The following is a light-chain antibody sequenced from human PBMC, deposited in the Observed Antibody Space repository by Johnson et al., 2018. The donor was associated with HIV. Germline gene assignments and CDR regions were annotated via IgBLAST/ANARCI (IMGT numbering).Light chain of an antibody. V-gene: IGLV1-51*01. CDR3: GTWDYSLSIGYV. CDR1: SSNIGNNY. J-gene: IGLJ1*01. Sequence: QSVLTQPPSVSAAPGQRVTISCSGSSSNIGNNYVSWYQQLPGTAPKLLIYDNNTRPSGIPDRFSGSKSGTSATLGVTGLQTGDEADYYCGTWDYSLSIGYVFGTGTKVTVL. CDR2: DNN.